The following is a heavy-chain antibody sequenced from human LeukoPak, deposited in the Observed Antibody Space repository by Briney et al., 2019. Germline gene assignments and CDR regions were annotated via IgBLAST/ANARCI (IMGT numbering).Heavy chain of an antibody. CDR2: INHDGGDK. CDR1: GFILRNYW. J-gene: IGHJ4*02. V-gene: IGHV3-7*02. D-gene: IGHD4-17*01. Sequence: GGSLRLSCVASGFILRNYWMSWVRQAPGKGLEWVANINHDGGDKNYVDSVKGRFTISRDNAKSSLYLQMNSLRVEDTAVYYCAITGGPTVTAFDLWGQGILVTVSS. CDR3: AITGGPTVTAFDL.